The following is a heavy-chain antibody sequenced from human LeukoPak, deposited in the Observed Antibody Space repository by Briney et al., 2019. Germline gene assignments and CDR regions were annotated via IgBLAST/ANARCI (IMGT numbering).Heavy chain of an antibody. CDR3: ARGYDSSGYYFDY. CDR2: MNPNSGNT. J-gene: IGHJ4*02. V-gene: IGHV1-8*01. Sequence: ASAKVPCEASGYAFTSYDINWVRQATGQGLEWMGWMNPNSGNTGYAQKFQGRVTMTRNTSISTAYMELSSLRSEDTAVYYCARGYDSSGYYFDYWGQGTLVTVSS. CDR1: GYAFTSYD. D-gene: IGHD3-22*01.